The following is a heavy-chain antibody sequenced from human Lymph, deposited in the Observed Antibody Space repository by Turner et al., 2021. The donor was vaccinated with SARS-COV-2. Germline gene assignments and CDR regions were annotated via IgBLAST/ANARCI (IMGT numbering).Heavy chain of an antibody. CDR3: AKMGGVYCSGGNCYSGRLDY. CDR1: GFTFRTYG. V-gene: IGHV3-30*18. CDR2: ISYDGSNK. D-gene: IGHD2-15*01. Sequence: QVQLVESGGGVVQPGRSLRLPCAASGFTFRTYGMHWVRQAPGKGLEWVAVISYDGSNKYYADSVKGRFTISRDNSKNTLYLQMNSLRAEDTAVYYCAKMGGVYCSGGNCYSGRLDYWGQGTLVTVSS. J-gene: IGHJ4*02.